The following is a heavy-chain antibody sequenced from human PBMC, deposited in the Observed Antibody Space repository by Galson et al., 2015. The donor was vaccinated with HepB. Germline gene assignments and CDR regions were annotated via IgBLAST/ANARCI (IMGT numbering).Heavy chain of an antibody. Sequence: SLRLSCAASGFTFSNAWMSWVRQAPGKGLEWVGRIKSKTDGGTTDYAAPVKGRFTISRDDSKNTLYLQMNSLKTEDTAVYYCTKQSPYNWNDAFWFDPWGQGTLVTVSS. D-gene: IGHD1-1*01. CDR3: TKQSPYNWNDAFWFDP. J-gene: IGHJ5*02. CDR1: GFTFSNAW. V-gene: IGHV3-15*01. CDR2: IKSKTDGGTT.